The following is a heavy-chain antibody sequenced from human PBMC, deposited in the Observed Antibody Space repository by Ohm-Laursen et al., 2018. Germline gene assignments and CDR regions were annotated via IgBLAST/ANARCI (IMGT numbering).Heavy chain of an antibody. J-gene: IGHJ4*01. D-gene: IGHD3-22*01. V-gene: IGHV4-59*08. CDR1: GGSISSFY. Sequence: SDTLSLTCTVSGGSISSFYWSWIRQPPGKGLEWIGHAYYSGSTNYSPSVKSRVTISVDRSKIQFSLKLSSVTAADTAVYYCARQSPSRNYYDDSGYYGPFDFWGQGTLVTASS. CDR2: AYYSGST. CDR3: ARQSPSRNYYDDSGYYGPFDF.